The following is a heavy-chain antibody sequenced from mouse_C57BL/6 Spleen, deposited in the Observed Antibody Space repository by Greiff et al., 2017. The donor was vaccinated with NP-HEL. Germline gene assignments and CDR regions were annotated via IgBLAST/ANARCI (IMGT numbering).Heavy chain of an antibody. Sequence: QVQLQQPGAELVKPGASVKMSCKASGYTFTSYWITWVKQRPGQGLAWIGDIYPGSGSTNYNEKFKSKATLTVDTSSSTAYMQLSSLTSEDSAVYYCARGKLKDYGSSYYAMDYWGQGTSVTVSS. J-gene: IGHJ4*01. CDR1: GYTFTSYW. D-gene: IGHD1-1*01. CDR2: IYPGSGST. CDR3: ARGKLKDYGSSYYAMDY. V-gene: IGHV1-55*01.